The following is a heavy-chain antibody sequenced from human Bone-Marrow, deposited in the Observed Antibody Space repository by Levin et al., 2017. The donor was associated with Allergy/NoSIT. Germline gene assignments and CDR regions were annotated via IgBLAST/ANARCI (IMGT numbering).Heavy chain of an antibody. CDR1: GASISSYY. CDR3: ARDREVENWFDP. CDR2: SYTSGAT. D-gene: IGHD1-1*01. Sequence: PSETLSLTCTVSGASISSYYGSWIRQTAGKGLEWIGRSYTSGATNHNPSLKSRVTMSVDLSKNQVSLRLSSVTAADTAVYYCARDREVENWFDPWGQGTLVTVTS. J-gene: IGHJ5*02. V-gene: IGHV4-4*07.